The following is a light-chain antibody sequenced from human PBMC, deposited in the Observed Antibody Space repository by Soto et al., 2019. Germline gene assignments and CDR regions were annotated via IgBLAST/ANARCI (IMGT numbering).Light chain of an antibody. J-gene: IGLJ2*01. CDR2: DVS. Sequence: QSALTQPRSVSGSPGQSVTISCTGTSSDVGGYNYVSWYQQHPGKAPKLMIYDVSKRPSGVPDRFSGSKSGNTASLTISGLQPEDEAHYYCCPHAGHVVFG. V-gene: IGLV2-11*01. CDR1: SSDVGGYNY. CDR3: CPHAGHVV.